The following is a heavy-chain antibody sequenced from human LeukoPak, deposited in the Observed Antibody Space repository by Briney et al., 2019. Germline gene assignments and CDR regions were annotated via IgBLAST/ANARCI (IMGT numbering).Heavy chain of an antibody. V-gene: IGHV3-49*04. D-gene: IGHD3-10*01. CDR2: IRSKAYGGTT. J-gene: IGHJ4*02. CDR1: GFTFGDYA. Sequence: GGSLRLSCTASGFTFGDYAMSWVRQAPGKGLEWVGFIRSKAYGGTTEYAASVKGRFTISRDDSKSIAYLQMNSLKTEDTAVYYCTRVLQHRGPQYGLMGYWGQGTLVTVSS. CDR3: TRVLQHRGPQYGLMGY.